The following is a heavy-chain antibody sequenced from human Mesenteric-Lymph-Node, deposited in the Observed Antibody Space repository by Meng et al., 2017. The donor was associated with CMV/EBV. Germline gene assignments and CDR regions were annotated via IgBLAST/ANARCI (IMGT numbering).Heavy chain of an antibody. D-gene: IGHD3-22*01. CDR1: VDSVSSNSDA. CDR3: ARDRDSSGYPFDY. CDR2: TYYRSKWYN. Sequence: SVDSVSSNSDAWNWIRQSPSRGLEWLGRTYYRSKWYNDYAVSVKSRITINVDTSKNQFSLQLNSVTPEDTAVYFCARDRDSSGYPFDYWGQGTLVTVSS. V-gene: IGHV6-1*01. J-gene: IGHJ4*02.